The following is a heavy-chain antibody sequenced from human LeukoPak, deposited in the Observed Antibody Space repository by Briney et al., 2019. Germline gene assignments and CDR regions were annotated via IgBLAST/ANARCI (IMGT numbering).Heavy chain of an antibody. CDR2: IIPIFGTA. CDR1: GGTFSSSA. Sequence: SSVKVSCKASGGTFSSSAISWVRQAPGQGLEWMGRIIPIFGTANSAQKFQGRVTITTDESTSTAYMELSSLRSEDTAVYYCARGYCSSTSCLSPFDYWGQGTLVTVSS. CDR3: ARGYCSSTSCLSPFDY. V-gene: IGHV1-69*05. D-gene: IGHD2-2*01. J-gene: IGHJ4*02.